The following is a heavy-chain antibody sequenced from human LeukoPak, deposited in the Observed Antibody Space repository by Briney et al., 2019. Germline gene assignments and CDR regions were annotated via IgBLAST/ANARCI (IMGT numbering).Heavy chain of an antibody. D-gene: IGHD3-10*01. CDR1: GYTFTSYG. CDR3: ARESRLLWFGDSMDV. CDR2: ISAYNGNT. Sequence: ASVKVSCKASGYTFTSYGISWVRQAPGQGLEWMGWISAYNGNTNYAQKLQGRVTMTTDTSTSTAYMELRSLRSDDTAVYYCARESRLLWFGDSMDVWGKGTTVTISS. J-gene: IGHJ6*04. V-gene: IGHV1-18*01.